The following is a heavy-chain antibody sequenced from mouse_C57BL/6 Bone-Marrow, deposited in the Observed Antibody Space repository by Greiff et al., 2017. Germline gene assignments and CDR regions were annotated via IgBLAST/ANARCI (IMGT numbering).Heavy chain of an antibody. Sequence: QVQLKQPGAELVKPGASVKLSCKASGYTFTSYWMHWVKQRPGRGLEWIGRIDPNSGGTKYNEKFKSKATLTVDKPSSTAYMQLSSLTSEDSAVYDCAREGWLLPYWYFDVWGTGTTVTVSS. D-gene: IGHD2-3*01. J-gene: IGHJ1*03. V-gene: IGHV1-72*01. CDR3: AREGWLLPYWYFDV. CDR1: GYTFTSYW. CDR2: IDPNSGGT.